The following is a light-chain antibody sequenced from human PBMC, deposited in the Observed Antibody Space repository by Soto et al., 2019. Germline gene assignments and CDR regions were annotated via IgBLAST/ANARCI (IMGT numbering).Light chain of an antibody. V-gene: IGKV3-20*01. Sequence: EIVLTQSPATLSLSPGERATLSCRASQSVSSYLAWYQQKPGQAPRLLIYDASNRATGIPDRFSGGGSGTDFTLTISRLEPEDFAVYYCQQYGSSPLFTFGPGTKVDIK. CDR1: QSVSSY. CDR3: QQYGSSPLFT. J-gene: IGKJ3*01. CDR2: DAS.